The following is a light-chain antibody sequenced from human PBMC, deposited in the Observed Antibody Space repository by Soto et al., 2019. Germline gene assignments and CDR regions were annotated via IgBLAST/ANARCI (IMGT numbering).Light chain of an antibody. Sequence: EIVMTQSPATLSVSPGETATLSCRASQSVASNLAWFQQKPGQAPRLLIFRASTRATGVPARFSGRGSGTEFTLTITSLQSEDFAVYYCQQYHNWPPLFTFGPGTKVDIK. V-gene: IGKV3-15*01. CDR1: QSVASN. CDR3: QQYHNWPPLFT. CDR2: RAS. J-gene: IGKJ3*01.